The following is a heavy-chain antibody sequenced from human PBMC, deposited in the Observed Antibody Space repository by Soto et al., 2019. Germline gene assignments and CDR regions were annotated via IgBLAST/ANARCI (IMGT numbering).Heavy chain of an antibody. D-gene: IGHD4-17*01. CDR3: AKRAYGDPFDP. J-gene: IGHJ5*02. Sequence: HLQLQESGPGLVKSSETLSLTCAVSGGSITSSGFWWSWIRQPPGKGLEWIATIYDTGNTFYNPSLRSRVTISADTSRNQFALNLISVTAADTAVYYCAKRAYGDPFDPWVQGTLVTVSS. CDR1: GGSITSSGFW. CDR2: IYDTGNT. V-gene: IGHV4-39*01.